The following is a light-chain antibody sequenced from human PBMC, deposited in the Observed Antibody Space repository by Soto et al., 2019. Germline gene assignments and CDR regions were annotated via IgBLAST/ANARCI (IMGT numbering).Light chain of an antibody. Sequence: ETVMTQSPATLSVSPGEGATLSCRASQSVSSNLVWYQQKHGQAPRLLIHGASTRATGVPAWFSGSGSGTDYTLTISSLQFEDFAVYYCQQYNNWPPTFGQGTKVDIK. CDR3: QQYNNWPPT. V-gene: IGKV3-15*01. J-gene: IGKJ1*01. CDR2: GAS. CDR1: QSVSSN.